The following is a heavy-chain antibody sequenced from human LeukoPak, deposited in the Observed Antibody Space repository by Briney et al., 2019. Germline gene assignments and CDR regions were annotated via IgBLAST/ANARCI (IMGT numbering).Heavy chain of an antibody. CDR2: ISLSSSYI. D-gene: IGHD3-22*01. CDR3: ARDRVGYYDSSGYPHLLYYFDD. CDR1: GFTFSSYT. J-gene: IGHJ4*02. Sequence: PGGSLRLSCVASGFTFSSYTFNWVRQAPGKGLEWVSSISLSSSYIFYADSVKGRFTISRDDAKISLYLQMNSLRAEDTAMYYCARDRVGYYDSSGYPHLLYYFDDWGPGSLVTVSS. V-gene: IGHV3-21*01.